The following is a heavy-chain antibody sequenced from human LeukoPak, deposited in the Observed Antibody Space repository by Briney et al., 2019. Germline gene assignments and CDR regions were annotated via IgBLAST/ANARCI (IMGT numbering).Heavy chain of an antibody. Sequence: SETLSLTCTVSGDSISNHNDFWGWIRQPPGNGLEWIASIYTSGRTLFNSSLKSRVALSLDTSKNQVSLKLNSVTAADSAVYYCARRPEYNRSSRWAFDIWGQGTMVIVSS. D-gene: IGHD1-14*01. CDR3: ARRPEYNRSSRWAFDI. V-gene: IGHV4-39*01. CDR2: IYTSGRT. J-gene: IGHJ3*02. CDR1: GDSISNHNDF.